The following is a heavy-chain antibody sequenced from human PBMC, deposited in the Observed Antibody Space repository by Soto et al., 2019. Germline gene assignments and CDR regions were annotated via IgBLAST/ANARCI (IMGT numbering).Heavy chain of an antibody. CDR3: AKAGGITPRTIVNHDAFDI. V-gene: IGHV3-23*01. CDR2: ISGSGGST. J-gene: IGHJ3*02. Sequence: EVQLLESGGGLVQPGGSLRLSCAASGFTFSSYAMSWVRQAPGKGLEWVSAISGSGGSTYYADSVKGRFTISRDNSKNTLYLQMNSLRAEDTAVYYCAKAGGITPRTIVNHDAFDIWGQGTMVTVSS. CDR1: GFTFSSYA. D-gene: IGHD1-20*01.